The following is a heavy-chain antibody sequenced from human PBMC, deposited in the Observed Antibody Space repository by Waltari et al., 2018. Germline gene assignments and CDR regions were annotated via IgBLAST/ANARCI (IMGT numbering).Heavy chain of an antibody. CDR1: GFTFSSYS. D-gene: IGHD1-26*01. CDR3: ARESWTGRGAGDY. V-gene: IGHV3-21*01. CDR2: ISSSSSYI. Sequence: EVQLVESGGGLVKPGGSLRLSCAASGFTFSSYSMNWVRQAPGKGLGWVSSISSSSSYIYYADSVKGLFTISRDNAKNSLYLQMNSLRAEDTAVYYCARESWTGRGAGDYWGQGTLVTVSS. J-gene: IGHJ4*02.